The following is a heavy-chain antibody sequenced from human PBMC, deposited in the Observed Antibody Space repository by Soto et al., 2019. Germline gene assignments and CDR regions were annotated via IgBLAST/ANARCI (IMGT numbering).Heavy chain of an antibody. J-gene: IGHJ6*02. Sequence: GGSLRLSCAASGFTFSSYAMSWVRQAPGKGLEWVSAISGSGGSTYYADSVKGRFTISRDNSKNTLYLQMNSLRAEDTAVYYCAKGVGYYYYYYGMDVWGQGTTVTVSS. CDR2: ISGSGGST. CDR1: GFTFSSYA. V-gene: IGHV3-23*01. D-gene: IGHD2-2*01. CDR3: AKGVGYYYYYYGMDV.